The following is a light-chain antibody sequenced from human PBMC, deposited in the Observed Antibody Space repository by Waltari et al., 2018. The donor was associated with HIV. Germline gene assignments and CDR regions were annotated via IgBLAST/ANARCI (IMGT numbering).Light chain of an antibody. CDR1: QTVSSNF. Sequence: IVLTQSPGTLFLSLGETAILPCRASQTVSSNFLAWYQQKPGQAPRLLIYGASSRAAGIPDRFSCSGSGRDFTLTISGLEPEDFAMYYCQQYGSSSFTFGPGTKLDLK. CDR2: GAS. J-gene: IGKJ3*01. CDR3: QQYGSSSFT. V-gene: IGKV3-20*01.